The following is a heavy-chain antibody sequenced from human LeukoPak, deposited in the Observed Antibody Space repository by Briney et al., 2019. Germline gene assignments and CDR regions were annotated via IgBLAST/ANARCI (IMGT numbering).Heavy chain of an antibody. D-gene: IGHD1-26*01. V-gene: IGHV3-74*01. CDR1: GFTFSSYW. J-gene: IGHJ4*02. Sequence: GGSLRLSCAASGFTFSSYWMHWVRQAPGKGLVWVSRINSDGSSTSYADSVKGRFTISRDNAKNSLYLQMNSLRAEDTAVYYCARERGSYLHYFDYWGQGTLVTVSS. CDR3: ARERGSYLHYFDY. CDR2: INSDGSST.